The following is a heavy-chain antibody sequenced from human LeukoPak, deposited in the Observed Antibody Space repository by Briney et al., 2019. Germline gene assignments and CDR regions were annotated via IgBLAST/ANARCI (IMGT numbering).Heavy chain of an antibody. V-gene: IGHV3-30*02. Sequence: PGGSLRVSCAASGFSFSSYGMHWVRQAPGKGLEWVAFIRYDGSNKYYADSVKGRFTISRDNSKNTLYLQMNSLRAEDTAVYYCAKGDTAMDPIDYWGQGTLVTVSS. CDR3: AKGDTAMDPIDY. D-gene: IGHD5-18*01. CDR2: IRYDGSNK. J-gene: IGHJ4*02. CDR1: GFSFSSYG.